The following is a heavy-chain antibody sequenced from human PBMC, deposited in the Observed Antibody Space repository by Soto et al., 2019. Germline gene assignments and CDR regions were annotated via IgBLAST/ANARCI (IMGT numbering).Heavy chain of an antibody. CDR1: GYTFTGYY. V-gene: IGHV1-2*04. J-gene: IGHJ6*02. CDR3: AMGRWEGWLSSTTYGMDV. Sequence: ASVKVSCKASGYTFTGYYMHWVRQAPGQGLEWMGWINPNSGGTNYAQKFQGWVTMTRDTSISTAYMELSRLRSDDTAVYYCAMGRWEGWLSSTTYGMDVWGQGTTVTVSS. D-gene: IGHD3-9*01. CDR2: INPNSGGT.